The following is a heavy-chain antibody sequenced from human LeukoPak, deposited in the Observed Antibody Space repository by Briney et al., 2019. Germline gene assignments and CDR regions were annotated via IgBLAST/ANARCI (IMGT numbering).Heavy chain of an antibody. CDR3: AGGRVPDLEWLRHFDY. CDR1: GGSFSGYY. Sequence: PSETLSLTCAVYGGSFSGYYWSWIRQPPGKGLEWIGEINHSGSTNYNPSLKSRVTISVDTSKNQFSLKLSSVTAADTAVYYCAGGRVPDLEWLRHFDYWGQGTLVTVSS. D-gene: IGHD3-3*01. V-gene: IGHV4-34*01. J-gene: IGHJ4*02. CDR2: INHSGST.